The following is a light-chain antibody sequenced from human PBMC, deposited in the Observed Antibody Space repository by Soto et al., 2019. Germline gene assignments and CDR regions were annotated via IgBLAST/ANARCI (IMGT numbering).Light chain of an antibody. V-gene: IGKV3-15*01. CDR3: QQYNNWPPLT. CDR1: QSVSSN. Sequence: EIVMMQVLAIPSVTPGERATLSCRASQSVSSNLAWYQQKPGQAPRLLIYGASTRATGIPATFSGSGSGTEFTLTISSLQSEDFAVYYCQQYNNWPPLTFGGGTKVDIK. J-gene: IGKJ4*01. CDR2: GAS.